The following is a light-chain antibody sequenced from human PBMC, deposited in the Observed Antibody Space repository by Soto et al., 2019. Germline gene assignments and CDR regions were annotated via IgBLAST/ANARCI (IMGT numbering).Light chain of an antibody. V-gene: IGKV4-1*01. CDR3: QQFYSTPYT. CDR2: WAS. J-gene: IGKJ2*01. Sequence: DIVMTQSPDSLAVSLGERATINCKSSQSVLYSSNHNNYLAWYQQKPGQPPRLLIYWASTREVGVPDRFSGSGSGTDFTLTISSLQAEDVAVYYCQQFYSTPYTFGQGTKLEIK. CDR1: QSVLYSSNHNNY.